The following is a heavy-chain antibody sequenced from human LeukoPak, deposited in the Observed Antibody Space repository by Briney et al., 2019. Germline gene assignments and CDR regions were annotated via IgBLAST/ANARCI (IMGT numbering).Heavy chain of an antibody. CDR2: IYYSGST. CDR3: ARSFRKASNLRYCSGGSCYLCGAFDI. CDR1: GGSISSSSYY. J-gene: IGHJ3*02. D-gene: IGHD2-15*01. Sequence: SETLSLTCTVSGGSISSSSYYWGWIRQPPGKGLEWIGSIYYSGSTYYNPSLKSRVTISVDTSKNQFSLKLSSVTAADTAVYYCARSFRKASNLRYCSGGSCYLCGAFDIWGQGTMVTVSS. V-gene: IGHV4-39*01.